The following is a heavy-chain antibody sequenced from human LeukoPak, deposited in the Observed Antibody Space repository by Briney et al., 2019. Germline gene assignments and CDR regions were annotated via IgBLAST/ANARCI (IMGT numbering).Heavy chain of an antibody. V-gene: IGHV3-74*01. D-gene: IGHD6-13*01. J-gene: IGHJ4*02. CDR1: GFTFSSYW. Sequence: GGSLTLSCAASGFTFSSYWMHWVRQASGKGLVWVSRINSDGSSTSYADSVKGRFTISRDNAKNTLYLQMNSLRAEDTAMYYCVREIGAAVAYWGQGTLVTVSS. CDR3: VREIGAAVAY. CDR2: INSDGSST.